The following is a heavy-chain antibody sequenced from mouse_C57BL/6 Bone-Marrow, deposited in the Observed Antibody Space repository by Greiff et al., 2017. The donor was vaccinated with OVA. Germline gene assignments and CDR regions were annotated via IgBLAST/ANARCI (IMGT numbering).Heavy chain of an antibody. CDR1: GYSITSGYY. CDR2: ISYDGSN. J-gene: IGHJ3*01. D-gene: IGHD2-4*01. Sequence: EVKLVESGPGLVKPSQSLSLTCSVTGYSITSGYYWNWIRQFPGNKLEWMGYISYDGSNNYNPSLKNRISITRDTSKNQFFLKLNSVTTEDTATYYCARDGGLRRGAWFAYWGQGTLVTVSA. V-gene: IGHV3-6*01. CDR3: ARDGGLRRGAWFAY.